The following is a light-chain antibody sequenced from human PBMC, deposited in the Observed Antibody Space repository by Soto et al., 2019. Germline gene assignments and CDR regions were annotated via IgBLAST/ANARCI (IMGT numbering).Light chain of an antibody. CDR1: QGIRND. CDR3: LQHDSYPLT. V-gene: IGKV1-17*01. Sequence: DIKMTQSPSSLSAAVGDRVTITCRASQGIRNDLAWYQQKAGKDPKRLIYVASSLQSGVPSRFSGSGSGTEFTLTINSLQPEDFATYFCLQHDSYPLTFGQGTRLE. J-gene: IGKJ5*01. CDR2: VAS.